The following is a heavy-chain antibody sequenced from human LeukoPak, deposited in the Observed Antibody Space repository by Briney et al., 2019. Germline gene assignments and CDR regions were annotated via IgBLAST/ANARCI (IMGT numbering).Heavy chain of an antibody. Sequence: HPGGSLRLSCAASGFTFSSYAMSWVRQAPGKGLEWVSAISGSGGSIYCADSVKGRFTISRDNSKNTLYLQMNSLRAEDTAVYYCAKGSYSSGWYAFDYWGQGTLVTVSS. CDR2: ISGSGGSI. CDR3: AKGSYSSGWYAFDY. J-gene: IGHJ4*02. CDR1: GFTFSSYA. V-gene: IGHV3-23*01. D-gene: IGHD6-19*01.